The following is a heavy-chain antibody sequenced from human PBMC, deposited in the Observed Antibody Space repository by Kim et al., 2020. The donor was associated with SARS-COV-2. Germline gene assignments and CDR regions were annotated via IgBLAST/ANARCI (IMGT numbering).Heavy chain of an antibody. Sequence: SETLSLTCAVYGGSFSGYFWSWIRQPPGKGLVWIGEINHSGSTNYNPSLKSRVTISVDTSKNQSSLKLSSVTAADTAVYYCARGAYSSGWYGRRNWFDPWGQGTLVTVSS. J-gene: IGHJ5*02. D-gene: IGHD6-19*01. CDR2: INHSGST. V-gene: IGHV4-34*01. CDR1: GGSFSGYF. CDR3: ARGAYSSGWYGRRNWFDP.